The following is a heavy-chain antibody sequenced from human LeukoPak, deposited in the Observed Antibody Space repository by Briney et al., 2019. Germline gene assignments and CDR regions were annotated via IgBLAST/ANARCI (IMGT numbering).Heavy chain of an antibody. Sequence: GGSLRLSCAASGFTFSSYAMSWVRQAPGKGLEWVSAISGSGGSTYYADSVKGRFTISRDTYKNTLYLQMNSLRAEDTAVYYCAKGVYYASGSFSFFDFWGQGTLVTVSS. J-gene: IGHJ4*02. CDR1: GFTFSSYA. CDR3: AKGVYYASGSFSFFDF. D-gene: IGHD3-10*01. V-gene: IGHV3-23*01. CDR2: ISGSGGST.